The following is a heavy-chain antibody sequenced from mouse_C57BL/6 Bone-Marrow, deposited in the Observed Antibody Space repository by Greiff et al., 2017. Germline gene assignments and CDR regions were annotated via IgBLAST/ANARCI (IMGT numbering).Heavy chain of an antibody. J-gene: IGHJ2*01. Sequence: QVQLKQPGAELVKPGASVKLSCKASGYTFTSYWMHWVKQRPGQGLEWIGMIHPNSGSTNYNEKFKSKATLTVDKSSSTAYMQLSSLTSEDSAVYYCARSRTMVTRDYWGQGTTLTVSS. CDR3: ARSRTMVTRDY. CDR2: IHPNSGST. CDR1: GYTFTSYW. V-gene: IGHV1-64*01. D-gene: IGHD2-2*01.